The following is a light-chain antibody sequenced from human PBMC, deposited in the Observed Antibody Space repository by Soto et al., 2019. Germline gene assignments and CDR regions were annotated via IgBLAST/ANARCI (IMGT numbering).Light chain of an antibody. J-gene: IGKJ2*01. Sequence: EIVRTQSPATLSVSPGDTATLSCRASQSVSSSLAWFQQKPGQAPRLLIYGASTRATDIPARFSGSGSGTEFTLTISSLQSEDFAVYYCQQYDTWPPENTFGQGTKLEIK. CDR3: QQYDTWPPENT. V-gene: IGKV3-15*01. CDR1: QSVSSS. CDR2: GAS.